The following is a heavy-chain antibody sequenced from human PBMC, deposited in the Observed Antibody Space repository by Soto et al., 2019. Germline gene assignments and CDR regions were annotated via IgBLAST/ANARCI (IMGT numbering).Heavy chain of an antibody. CDR2: IIPIFGTA. CDR1: GGTFSSYA. CDR3: ARDGGIAVAGTVRDYYYGMDV. V-gene: IGHV1-69*06. Sequence: SVKVSCKASGGTFSSYAISCVRQAPGQGLEWMGGIIPIFGTANYAQKFQGRVTITADKSTSTAYMELSSLRSEDTAVYYCARDGGIAVAGTVRDYYYGMDVWGQGTTVTVSS. D-gene: IGHD6-19*01. J-gene: IGHJ6*02.